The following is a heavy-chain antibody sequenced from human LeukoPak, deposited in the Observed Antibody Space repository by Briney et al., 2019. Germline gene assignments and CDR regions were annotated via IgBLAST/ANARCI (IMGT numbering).Heavy chain of an antibody. CDR3: ARLGVTQDAFDI. CDR2: ISSTGST. D-gene: IGHD3-10*01. V-gene: IGHV4-30-4*07. J-gene: IGHJ3*02. Sequence: SWVRQAPGKGLEWIGYISSTGSTYYNPSLKSRLSISLDTSKNQFSLNLSSVTAADTAVFYCARLGVTQDAFDIWGQGTMVTVSS.